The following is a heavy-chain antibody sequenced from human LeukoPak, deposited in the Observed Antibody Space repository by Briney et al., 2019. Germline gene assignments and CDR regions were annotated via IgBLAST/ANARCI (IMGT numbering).Heavy chain of an antibody. CDR2: IYSGGST. J-gene: IGHJ4*02. Sequence: PGGSLRLSCAASGFTVSSNYMSWVRQAPGKGLEWVSVIYSGGSTYYADSVKGRFTISRDNSKNTLYLQMNSLRAEDTAVYYCAREGVRDGYNFAFDYWGQGTLVTVSS. CDR3: AREGVRDGYNFAFDY. D-gene: IGHD5-12*01. V-gene: IGHV3-66*02. CDR1: GFTVSSNY.